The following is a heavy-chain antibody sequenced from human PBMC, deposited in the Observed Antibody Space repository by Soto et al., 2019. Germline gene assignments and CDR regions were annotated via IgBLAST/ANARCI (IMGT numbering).Heavy chain of an antibody. CDR3: ARLGSGYGDLHWYFDL. D-gene: IGHD3-10*01. CDR1: GGTFSSYA. CDR2: IIPSFGTA. V-gene: IGHV1-69*01. J-gene: IGHJ2*01. Sequence: QVQLVQSGAEVKKPGSSVKVSCKASGGTFSSYAITWVRQAPGKGLGGMGGIIPSFGTANYAQKFQGRVTITADESTSTAYMELSSLRSEDTAVYYCARLGSGYGDLHWYFDLWGRGTLVTVSS.